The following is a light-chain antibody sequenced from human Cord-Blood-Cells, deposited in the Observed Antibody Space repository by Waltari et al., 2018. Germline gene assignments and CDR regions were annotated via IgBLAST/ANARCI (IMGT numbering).Light chain of an antibody. CDR1: QSVSSY. Sequence: IVLTQSPATLSLSPGERATLSRRASQSVSSYFAWYQQKPGQAPRLLIYDASNRATGIPARFSGSGSGTDFILTISSLEPEDFAVYYCQQRSNWPPGYTFGQGTKLEIK. CDR2: DAS. J-gene: IGKJ2*01. CDR3: QQRSNWPPGYT. V-gene: IGKV3-11*01.